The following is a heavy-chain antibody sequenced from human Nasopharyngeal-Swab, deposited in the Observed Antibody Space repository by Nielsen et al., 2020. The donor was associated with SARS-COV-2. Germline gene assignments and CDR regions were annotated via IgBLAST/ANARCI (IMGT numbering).Heavy chain of an antibody. Sequence: VRQAPGKGLGWVGLIWYDGSNKYYADTVKGRFTISRDSSKNTLYLQMNSLRAEDTAVYYCARDLGENSSIDYWGQGTLVTVSS. J-gene: IGHJ4*02. V-gene: IGHV3-33*01. D-gene: IGHD3-16*01. CDR2: IWYDGSNK. CDR3: ARDLGENSSIDY.